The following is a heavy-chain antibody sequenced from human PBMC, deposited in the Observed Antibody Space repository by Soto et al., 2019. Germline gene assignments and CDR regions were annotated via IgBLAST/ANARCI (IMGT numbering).Heavy chain of an antibody. CDR1: GYSFTTYW. J-gene: IGHJ5*02. V-gene: IGHV5-10-1*01. Sequence: PGESLKISCKGSGYSFTTYWISWVRQMPGKGLEWMGRIDPTDSDTYYSPSFQGHVTFSADKSISTVYLQWSSLKASDTAMSSRATHDARVEHRWFNRWGRGTLVAVSS. CDR3: ATHDARVEHRWFNR. D-gene: IGHD1-26*01. CDR2: IDPTDSDT.